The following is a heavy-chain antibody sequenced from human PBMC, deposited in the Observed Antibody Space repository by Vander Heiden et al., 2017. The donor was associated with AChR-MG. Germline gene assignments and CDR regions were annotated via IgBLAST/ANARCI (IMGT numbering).Heavy chain of an antibody. D-gene: IGHD2-2*01. CDR2: IIPIFETA. J-gene: IGHJ6*02. CDR1: GDTFNSQA. Sequence: VQLVQSGAEEKKPGSSVKVSCKASGDTFNSQAISWVRQAPGQGLEWMGGIIPIFETASYAQKFQDRVTITADTSTNTAYLNLTRLTSGDTAVYFCATTVPTVPRVDGMDVWGQGTTVTVSS. CDR3: ATTVPTVPRVDGMDV. V-gene: IGHV1-69*06.